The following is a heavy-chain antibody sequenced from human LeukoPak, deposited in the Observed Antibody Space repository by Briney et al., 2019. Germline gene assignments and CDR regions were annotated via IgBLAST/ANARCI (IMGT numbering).Heavy chain of an antibody. J-gene: IGHJ4*02. CDR2: INENAAIT. CDR3: TTRYGDISRHYYFDS. CDR1: GFTFSNAA. D-gene: IGHD4-17*01. Sequence: PGGSLRLSCAASGFTFSNAAMEWVRQAPGKGLEWVSSINENAAITKYADAVNGRFTISRDNSQNILYLQMYSLRVEDTAVYYCTTRYGDISRHYYFDSGGRGTLVSVSS. V-gene: IGHV3-23*01.